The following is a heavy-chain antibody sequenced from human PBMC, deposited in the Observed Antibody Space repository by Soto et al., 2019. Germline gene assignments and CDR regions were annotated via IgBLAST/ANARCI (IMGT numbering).Heavy chain of an antibody. CDR2: ISGSGGTT. D-gene: IGHD3-3*01. CDR3: ATDPEPYDFWNGYFGN. J-gene: IGHJ4*01. CDR1: GFTFSNYA. V-gene: IGHV3-23*01. Sequence: PGGSLRLSCAASGFTFSNYAIAWVRQAPGKGLEWVSGISGSGGTTYYADSVKGRFTISRDNSKDTLHLQMNSLRAEDTAVYYCATDPEPYDFWNGYFGNWGHGALVTVSS.